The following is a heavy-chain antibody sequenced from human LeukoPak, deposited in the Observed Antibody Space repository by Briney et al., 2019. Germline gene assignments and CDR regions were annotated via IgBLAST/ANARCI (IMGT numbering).Heavy chain of an antibody. Sequence: GGSLRLSCAASGFTFSSYSMNWVRQAPGKGLEWVSYISSSSSTIYYADSVKGRFTISRDSAKNSLYLQMNSLRAEDTAVYYCARDTRYFDSWGQGNMVTVSS. V-gene: IGHV3-48*04. J-gene: IGHJ4*02. CDR1: GFTFSSYS. CDR3: ARDTRYFDS. CDR2: ISSSSSTI.